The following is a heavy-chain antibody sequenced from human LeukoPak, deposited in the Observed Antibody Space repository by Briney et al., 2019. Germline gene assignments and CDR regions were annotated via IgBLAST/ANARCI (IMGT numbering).Heavy chain of an antibody. CDR3: ARDPSRPQDDAFDI. V-gene: IGHV1-3*01. CDR1: GYTFTSYA. J-gene: IGHJ3*02. CDR2: INAGNGNT. Sequence: ASVKVSCKASGYTFTSYAMHWVRQAPGQRLEWMGWINAGNGNTNYSQKFQGRVTITRDTSASTAYMELSSLRSEDTAVYYCARDPSRPQDDAFDIWGQGTMVTVSS.